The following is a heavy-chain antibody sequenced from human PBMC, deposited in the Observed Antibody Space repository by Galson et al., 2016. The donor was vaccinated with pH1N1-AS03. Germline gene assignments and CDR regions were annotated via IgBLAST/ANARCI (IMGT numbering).Heavy chain of an antibody. Sequence: SLRLSCAASGFTLSGYWMTWVRQAPGKGLEWVANINQDESKKNYAVSVKGRFTISRDNAKNSMFLQMYSLRVEDTAVYYYVRVAYVDEGFDSWGQGTLVTVSS. D-gene: IGHD2-21*01. CDR3: VRVAYVDEGFDS. CDR1: GFTLSGYW. J-gene: IGHJ4*02. V-gene: IGHV3-7*01. CDR2: INQDESKK.